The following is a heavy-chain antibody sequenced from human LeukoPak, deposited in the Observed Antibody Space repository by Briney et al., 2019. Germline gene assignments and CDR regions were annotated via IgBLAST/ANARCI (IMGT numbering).Heavy chain of an antibody. CDR2: IKKDGSEE. CDR3: ARGNYGLDY. Sequence: PGGSLRLSCAASGFTLNSYLMSWVRQAPGRGLEWVANIKKDGSEESYLDSVKGRFTVSRDNAKNSLFLQMNSLRGEDTAVYYCARGNYGLDYWGQGTLVTVSS. CDR1: GFTLNSYL. D-gene: IGHD3-10*01. V-gene: IGHV3-7*01. J-gene: IGHJ4*02.